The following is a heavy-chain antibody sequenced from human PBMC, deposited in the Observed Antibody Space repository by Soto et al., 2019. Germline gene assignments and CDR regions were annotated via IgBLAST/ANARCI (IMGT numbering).Heavy chain of an antibody. J-gene: IGHJ6*02. CDR2: ISAYNGNT. CDR3: AREARYYYGSGSYLDYYYGIDV. CDR1: GYTFTSYG. D-gene: IGHD3-10*01. V-gene: IGHV1-18*04. Sequence: QVQLVQSGAEVKKPGASVKVSCKASGYTFTSYGISWVRQAPGQGLEWMGWISAYNGNTNYAQKLQGRVTMTTDTSTSTAYMELRSLRSDDTAVYYCAREARYYYGSGSYLDYYYGIDVWGQGTTVTVSS.